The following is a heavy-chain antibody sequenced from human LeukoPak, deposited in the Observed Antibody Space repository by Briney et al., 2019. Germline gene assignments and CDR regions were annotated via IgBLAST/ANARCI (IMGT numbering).Heavy chain of an antibody. D-gene: IGHD3-10*01. J-gene: IGHJ4*02. V-gene: IGHV4-34*01. CDR3: ARGAVLLWFGELPTFDY. CDR2: INHSGST. Sequence: PSETLSLTCAVYGGSFSGYYWSWIRQPPGKGLEWIGEINHSGSTNYNPSLKSRVTISVDTSKSQFSLKLSSVTAADTAVYYCARGAVLLWFGELPTFDYWGQGTLVTVSS. CDR1: GGSFSGYY.